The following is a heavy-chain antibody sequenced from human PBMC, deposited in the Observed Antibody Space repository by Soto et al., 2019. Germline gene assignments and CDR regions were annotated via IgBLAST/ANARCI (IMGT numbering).Heavy chain of an antibody. V-gene: IGHV4-30-2*01. CDR2: IYHSGRT. Sequence: QLQLQESGSGLVKPSQTLSLTCAVSGGSISSGGYSWSWIRQPPGKGLECIGYIYHSGRTYYNPYLKSRVTISVDRSKNQFSLKLSSVTAADTAVYYCASAGGLGAVAADYWGQGTLVTVSP. D-gene: IGHD6-19*01. CDR3: ASAGGLGAVAADY. J-gene: IGHJ4*02. CDR1: GGSISSGGYS.